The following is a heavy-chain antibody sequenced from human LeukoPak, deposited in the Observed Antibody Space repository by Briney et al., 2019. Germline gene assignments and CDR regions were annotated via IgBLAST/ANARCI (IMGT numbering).Heavy chain of an antibody. CDR2: IYHSGST. CDR3: ARAYTD. V-gene: IGHV4-30-2*05. D-gene: IGHD4-11*01. Sequence: SQTLSLTCTVSGGSISSGGYCWSWIRPPPGKGLEWIGYIYHSGSTYYNPSLMSRVAISEDTSRNQFSLKLSSVTAADTAVYYCARAYTDWGQGTLVTVSS. CDR1: GGSISSGGYC. J-gene: IGHJ4*02.